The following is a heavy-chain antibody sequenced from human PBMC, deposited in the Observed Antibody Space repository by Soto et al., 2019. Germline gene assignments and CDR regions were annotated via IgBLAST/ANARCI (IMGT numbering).Heavy chain of an antibody. V-gene: IGHV4-31*11. CDR1: GAPIRTGNYY. CDR2: ISHSGNA. CDR3: AGRRSTYYVDGEGYYWHHT. J-gene: IGHJ5*02. Sequence: QVQLRESGPGLVKASQTLSLTCAVSGAPIRTGNYYWCWIRQQPGKGLEWIGYISHSGNALYNPSLKRRITMSLDTAKNQLYLTVRSVTAADTAVYYCAGRRSTYYVDGEGYYWHHTWGTGTLVAVSS. D-gene: IGHD2-21*01.